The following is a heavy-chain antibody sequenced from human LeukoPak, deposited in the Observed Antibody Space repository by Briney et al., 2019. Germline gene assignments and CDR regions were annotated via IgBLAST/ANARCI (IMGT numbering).Heavy chain of an antibody. Sequence: PSETLSLTCTVSGGSISSYYWSWIRQPPGKGLEWIGYIYYSGSTNYNPSLKSRVTISVDTSENQFSLKLSSVTAADTAVYYCARGAVAGVMNWFDPWGQGTLVTVSS. V-gene: IGHV4-59*08. J-gene: IGHJ5*02. D-gene: IGHD6-19*01. CDR2: IYYSGST. CDR3: ARGAVAGVMNWFDP. CDR1: GGSISSYY.